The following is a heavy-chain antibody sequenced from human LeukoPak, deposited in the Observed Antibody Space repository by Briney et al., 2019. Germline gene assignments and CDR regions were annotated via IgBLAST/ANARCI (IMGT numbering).Heavy chain of an antibody. CDR3: AKVNARRNSSGYYSTLFDY. CDR2: ITKNGSAI. J-gene: IGHJ4*02. D-gene: IGHD3-22*01. CDR1: GFTFSDYS. V-gene: IGHV3-11*01. Sequence: GGSLRLSCAASGFTFSDYSMSWIRQAPGKRLEWISYITKNGSAIYNGDSVKGRFAISRDNARNSLYLQMNSLRAEDTAVYYCAKVNARRNSSGYYSTLFDYWGQGTLVTVSS.